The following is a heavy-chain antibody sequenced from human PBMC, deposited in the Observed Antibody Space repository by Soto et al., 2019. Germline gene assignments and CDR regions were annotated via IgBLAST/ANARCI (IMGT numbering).Heavy chain of an antibody. V-gene: IGHV5-51*01. Sequence: GESLKISCKGSGYKFIDYWIGWVRQVPGKGLEWMGGIYPGDFDRKYSPSFQGQVTISADKSITTAYLQWSSLKASDTAIYYCARSYGGEYYDSRSYYYDYWGQGTLVTVSS. CDR2: IYPGDFDR. CDR3: ARSYGGEYYDSRSYYYDY. J-gene: IGHJ4*02. D-gene: IGHD3-22*01. CDR1: GYKFIDYW.